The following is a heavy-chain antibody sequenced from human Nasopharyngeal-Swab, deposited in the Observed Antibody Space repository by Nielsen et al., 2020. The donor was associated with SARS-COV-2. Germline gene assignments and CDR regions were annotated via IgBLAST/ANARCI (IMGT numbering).Heavy chain of an antibody. CDR3: ASTAMGIGIGSEYYFDY. D-gene: IGHD5-18*01. CDR1: GGSISSGGYY. J-gene: IGHJ4*02. CDR2: IYTSGST. V-gene: IGHV4-61*02. Sequence: SETLSLTCTVSGGSISSGGYYWSWIRQPAGKGLEWIGRIYTSGSTNYNPSLKSRVTISVDTSKNQFSLKLSSVTAADTAVYYCASTAMGIGIGSEYYFDYWGQGTLVTVSS.